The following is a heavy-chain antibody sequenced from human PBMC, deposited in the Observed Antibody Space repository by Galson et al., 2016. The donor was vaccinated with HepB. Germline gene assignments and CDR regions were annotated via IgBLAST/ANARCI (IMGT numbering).Heavy chain of an antibody. CDR3: VTLGNWNDGHRRKGAFDG. V-gene: IGHV3-23*01. CDR2: ISGSGGSR. D-gene: IGHD1-1*01. J-gene: IGHJ3*01. Sequence: SLRLSCAASGFTFSSYAMNWVRQAPGKGLEWVSGISGSGGSRYYADSVKGRLTVSRDNSKNRLYLQMNSLRAEDTAIYYCVTLGNWNDGHRRKGAFDGWGQGTMVTVSS. CDR1: GFTFSSYA.